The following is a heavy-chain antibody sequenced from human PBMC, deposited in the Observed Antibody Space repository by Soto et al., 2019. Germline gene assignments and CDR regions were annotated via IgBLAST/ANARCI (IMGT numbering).Heavy chain of an antibody. V-gene: IGHV4-59*08. CDR3: ARRAVGVVPAARGYYYMDV. CDR2: IYYSGST. D-gene: IGHD2-2*01. Sequence: SETLSLTCTVSGGSISSYYWSWIRQPPGKGLEWIGYIYYSGSTNYNPSLKSRVTISVDTSKNQFSLKLSSVTAADTAVYYRARRAVGVVPAARGYYYMDVWGKGTTVTVSS. J-gene: IGHJ6*03. CDR1: GGSISSYY.